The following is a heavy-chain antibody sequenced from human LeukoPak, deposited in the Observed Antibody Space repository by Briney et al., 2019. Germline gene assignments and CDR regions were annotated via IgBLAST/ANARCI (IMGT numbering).Heavy chain of an antibody. CDR1: GFTFSSYG. J-gene: IGHJ6*03. D-gene: IGHD3-10*01. V-gene: IGHV3-30*02. CDR2: IRYDGSNK. Sequence: GGSLRLSCAASGFTFSSYGMHWVRQAPGKWLEWVAFIRYDGSNKYYADSVKGRFTISRDNAKNSLHLQMNSLRAEDTAVYYCARASRHGSGSPSYYYYMDVWGKGTTVTISS. CDR3: ARASRHGSGSPSYYYYMDV.